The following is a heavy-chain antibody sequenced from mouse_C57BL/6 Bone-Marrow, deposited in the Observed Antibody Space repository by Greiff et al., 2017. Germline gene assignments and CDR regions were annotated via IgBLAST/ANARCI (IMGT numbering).Heavy chain of an antibody. J-gene: IGHJ2*01. D-gene: IGHD4-1*01. CDR2: IHPFDSDT. V-gene: IGHV1-74*01. CDR3: ATGTNY. Sequence: QVHVKQPGAELVKPGASVKVSCKASGYTFTSYWMHWVQQRPGQGLEWIGRIHPFDSDTNYNQRFKGKATLTVDKSSSTTYMQLSSLTSEDSAVYYGATGTNYWGQGTTLTVSS. CDR1: GYTFTSYW.